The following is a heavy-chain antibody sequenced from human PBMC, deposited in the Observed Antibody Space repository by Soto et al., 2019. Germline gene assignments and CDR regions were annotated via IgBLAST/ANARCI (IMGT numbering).Heavy chain of an antibody. V-gene: IGHV3-64D*08. Sequence: GGSLRLSCSASGFTFNDNPMYWVRQAPGKGLEYVSLISANGDSTHYADSVKGRFSISRDNSENTLYLQMSSLRAEDTAVYYCVKGAGWLQDVDYWGQGTLVTVSS. D-gene: IGHD5-12*01. J-gene: IGHJ4*02. CDR2: ISANGDST. CDR3: VKGAGWLQDVDY. CDR1: GFTFNDNP.